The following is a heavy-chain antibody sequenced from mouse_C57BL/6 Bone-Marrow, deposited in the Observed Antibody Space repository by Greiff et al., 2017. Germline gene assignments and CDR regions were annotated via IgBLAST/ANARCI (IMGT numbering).Heavy chain of an antibody. CDR1: GFTFSDYY. CDR3: ARVRYYGSRDYYAMDY. V-gene: IGHV5-16*01. CDR2: SNYDGSST. D-gene: IGHD1-1*01. Sequence: EVQRVESEGGLVQPGSSMKLSCTASGFTFSDYYMAWVRQVPEKGLEWVANSNYDGSSTYYLDSLKSRFIISRDNAKNILYLQMSSLKCEDTATYYCARVRYYGSRDYYAMDYWGKGTSVTVSS. J-gene: IGHJ4*01.